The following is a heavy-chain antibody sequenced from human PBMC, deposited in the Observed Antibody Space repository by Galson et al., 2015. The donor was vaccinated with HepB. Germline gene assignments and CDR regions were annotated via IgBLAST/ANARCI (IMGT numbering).Heavy chain of an antibody. Sequence: SETLSLTCTVSDGSISTYYWSWIRQPPGKRLEWIGYLYYSGSTNYNPSLKSRVTISVDTSKNQFSLKLSSVTAADTAVYYCARHVAGGATQEYYFDYWGRGTLVTVSS. CDR2: LYYSGST. CDR1: DGSISTYY. CDR3: ARHVAGGATQEYYFDY. V-gene: IGHV4-59*08. J-gene: IGHJ4*02. D-gene: IGHD1-26*01.